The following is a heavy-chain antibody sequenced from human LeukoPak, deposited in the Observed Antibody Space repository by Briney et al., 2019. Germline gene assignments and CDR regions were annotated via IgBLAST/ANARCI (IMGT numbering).Heavy chain of an antibody. D-gene: IGHD6-13*01. CDR3: ARGGGQTSSWRSFDL. CDR1: GYDFKTYA. CDR2: ISGYNGDT. Sequence: GASVKVSCKSFGYDFKTYAVSWVRQAPGQGLEWMGWISGYNGDTDYAPNFQDRVTMTTDTSTSTAYIELRSLSLDDTAVYYRARGGGQTSSWRSFDLWGQGTLVIASS. J-gene: IGHJ4*02. V-gene: IGHV1-18*01.